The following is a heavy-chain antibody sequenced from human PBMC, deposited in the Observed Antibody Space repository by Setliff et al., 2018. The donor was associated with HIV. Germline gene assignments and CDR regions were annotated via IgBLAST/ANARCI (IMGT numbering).Heavy chain of an antibody. CDR3: ARGESTTWDLAEYFQH. V-gene: IGHV4-31*03. CDR1: GVSVSSGGYY. J-gene: IGHJ1*01. D-gene: IGHD2-2*01. Sequence: SETLSLTCTVSGVSVSSGGYYWSWIRRHPGKGLEWIGYVYYTGTSYFNPSLKSRITISVDTSKNHFSLKLGFVTAADTAVYYCARGESTTWDLAEYFQHWGHGTLVTVSS. CDR2: VYYTGTS.